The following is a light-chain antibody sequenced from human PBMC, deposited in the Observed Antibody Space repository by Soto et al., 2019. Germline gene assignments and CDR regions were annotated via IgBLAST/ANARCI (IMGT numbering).Light chain of an antibody. CDR1: QSVLDSSTNKNY. CDR3: QQYYETPHT. CDR2: WAS. Sequence: DIVMTQSPDSLAVSLGERATINCTSSQSVLDSSTNKNYLSWYLQKPGQPPQLLINWASIRESGVPDRFSGSGSRTDFTLTISSLQAEDVAIYYCQQYYETPHTFGLGTKLEIK. J-gene: IGKJ2*01. V-gene: IGKV4-1*01.